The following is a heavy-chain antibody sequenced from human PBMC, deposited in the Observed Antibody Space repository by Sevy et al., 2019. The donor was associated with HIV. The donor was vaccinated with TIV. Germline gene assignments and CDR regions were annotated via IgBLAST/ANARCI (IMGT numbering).Heavy chain of an antibody. V-gene: IGHV3-30*02. CDR1: GFTFSSYG. Sequence: GGSLRLSCAASGFTFSSYGMHWVRQAPGKGLEWVAFIRYDGSNKFYADSVKGRFTISRDNSKNTLYLQMNSLRAEDTAVHYCAKDGAVTTLDYFDYWGQGTLVTVSS. CDR2: IRYDGSNK. D-gene: IGHD4-17*01. CDR3: AKDGAVTTLDYFDY. J-gene: IGHJ4*02.